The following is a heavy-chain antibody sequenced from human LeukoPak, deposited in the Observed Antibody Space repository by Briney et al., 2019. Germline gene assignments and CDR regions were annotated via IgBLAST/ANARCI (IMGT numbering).Heavy chain of an antibody. CDR2: IYTSGST. V-gene: IGHV4-61*02. D-gene: IGHD2-15*01. CDR3: AREKSDCSPCPYYYYMDV. CDR1: GGSISSGSYY. Sequence: SETLSLTCTVSGGSISSGSYYWSWIRQPAGKGLEWIGRIYTSGSTNYNPSLKSRVTISVDTSKNQFSLKLSSVTAADTAVYYCAREKSDCSPCPYYYYMDVWGKGTTVTVSS. J-gene: IGHJ6*03.